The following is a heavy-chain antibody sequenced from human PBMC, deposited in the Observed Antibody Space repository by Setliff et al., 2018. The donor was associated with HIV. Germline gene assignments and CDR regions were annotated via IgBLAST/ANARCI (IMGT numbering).Heavy chain of an antibody. CDR1: GGTFSSYA. Sequence: SVKVSCKASGGTFSSYAISWVRQAPGQGLEWMGGIIPIFGTANYAQKFQGRVTITADESTSTAYMELSSLRSEDTAVYYCARARRSSMVRGTYFDYWGQGTRVTVSS. CDR2: IIPIFGTA. D-gene: IGHD3-10*01. J-gene: IGHJ4*02. CDR3: ARARRSSMVRGTYFDY. V-gene: IGHV1-69*13.